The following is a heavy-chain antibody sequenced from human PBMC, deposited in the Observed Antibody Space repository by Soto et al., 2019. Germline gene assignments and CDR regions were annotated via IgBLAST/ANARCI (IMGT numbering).Heavy chain of an antibody. CDR1: GFTFSDHH. D-gene: IGHD5-18*01. V-gene: IGHV3-72*01. Sequence: EVQLVESGGGLAQPGGSLRLSCAASGFTFSDHHLDWVRQAPGKGLEWVGRIRNKARSHTTEYAASVKGRFTISKDEEKNQLHLQINSLKTEDTAMSTCTSAPPGQLWPDWAQGTLVTVSS. CDR2: IRNKARSHTT. J-gene: IGHJ4*02. CDR3: TSAPPGQLWPD.